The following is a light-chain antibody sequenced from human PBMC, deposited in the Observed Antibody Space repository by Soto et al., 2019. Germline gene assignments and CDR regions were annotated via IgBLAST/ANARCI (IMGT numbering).Light chain of an antibody. Sequence: DIQMTQSPSNLSASVGDRVTITCRARQFISTWMAWYQQKPGKAPKLLISEASSLDSGVPSRFSGGVSGTDFTLTINSLQPDDFATYYCQQYNTYPWTFGQGTKLEIK. CDR2: EAS. CDR3: QQYNTYPWT. J-gene: IGKJ1*01. CDR1: QFISTW. V-gene: IGKV1-5*01.